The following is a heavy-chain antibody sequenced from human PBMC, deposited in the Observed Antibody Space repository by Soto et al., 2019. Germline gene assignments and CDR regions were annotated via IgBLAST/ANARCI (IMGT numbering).Heavy chain of an antibody. Sequence: LRLSWAASGFTFSSYAMSWVRQAPGKGLEWVSAISGSGGSTYYADSVKGRFTISRDNSKNTLYLQMNSLRAEDTAVYYCAKSLIPGIAKYYYYGMDVWGQGTTVTVSS. CDR1: GFTFSSYA. D-gene: IGHD6-13*01. V-gene: IGHV3-23*01. CDR2: ISGSGGST. CDR3: AKSLIPGIAKYYYYGMDV. J-gene: IGHJ6*02.